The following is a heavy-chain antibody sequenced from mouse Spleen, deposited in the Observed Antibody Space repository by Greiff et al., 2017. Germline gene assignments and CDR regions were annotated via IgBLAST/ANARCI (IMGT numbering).Heavy chain of an antibody. CDR2: IDPANGNT. V-gene: IGHV14-3*01. D-gene: IGHD1-1*01. CDR3: ARGYGSSYENYAMDY. CDR1: GFNIKNTY. Sequence: EVQLQASVAELVRPGASVKLSCTASGFNIKNTYMHWVKQRPEQGLEWSGRIDPANGNTKYAPKFQGKATITADTSSNTAYLQLSSLTSEDTAIYYCARGYGSSYENYAMDYWGQGTSVTVSS. J-gene: IGHJ4*01.